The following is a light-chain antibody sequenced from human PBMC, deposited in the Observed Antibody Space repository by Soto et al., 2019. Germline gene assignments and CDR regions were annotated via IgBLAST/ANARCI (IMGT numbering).Light chain of an antibody. CDR2: EAS. CDR3: QQRSYWPPYT. Sequence: EIVLTQSPATLSLSPGERATLSCRASQSVSSYLAWYQQKPGQAPRLLIYEASNRATGIPARFSGSGSGTDFTLTISSLESEDSAVYYCQQRSYWPPYTFGQGTKLEIK. J-gene: IGKJ2*01. CDR1: QSVSSY. V-gene: IGKV3-11*01.